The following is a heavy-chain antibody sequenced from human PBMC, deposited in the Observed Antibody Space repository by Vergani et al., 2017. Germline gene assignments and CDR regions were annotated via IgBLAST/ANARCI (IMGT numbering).Heavy chain of an antibody. CDR2: LTGGGGST. J-gene: IGHJ4*02. CDR3: VKVAGSYENFFDS. V-gene: IGHV3-23*01. D-gene: IGHD1-26*01. CDR1: GFTFSTYA. Sequence: EVQLLESGGSLKQPGGSVRLSCAASGFTFSTYAMHWVRQAPGKGLEWVSALTGGGGSTYYADSFKGRFIISTDNSRDTLYLQMNSLRPEDTATYYCVKVAGSYENFFDSWGQGTLVTVSS.